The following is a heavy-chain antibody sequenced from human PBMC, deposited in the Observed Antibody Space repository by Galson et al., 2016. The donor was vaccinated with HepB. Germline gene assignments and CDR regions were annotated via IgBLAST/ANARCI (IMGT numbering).Heavy chain of an antibody. Sequence: SVKVSCKASGYTFTDYYMHWVRQAPGQGLEWMGWINPDSGGTNCAQKFQGWVTMTRDTSISTAYMELSRLRSDDTAVYYCARSDILATIDATFYYYGMDVWGQGTTVTVSS. CDR3: ARSDILATIDATFYYYGMDV. J-gene: IGHJ6*02. V-gene: IGHV1-2*04. CDR1: GYTFTDYY. CDR2: INPDSGGT. D-gene: IGHD5-12*01.